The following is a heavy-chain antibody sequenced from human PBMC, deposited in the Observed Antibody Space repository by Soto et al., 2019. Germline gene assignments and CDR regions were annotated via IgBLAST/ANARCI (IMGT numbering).Heavy chain of an antibody. CDR2: MNPNSGNT. CDR3: ARYNWNDYYYYYYMDV. J-gene: IGHJ6*03. D-gene: IGHD1-1*01. Sequence: ASVKVSCKASGYTFTSYDINWVRQATGQGLEWMGWMNPNSGNTGYAQKFQGRVTMTRNTSISTAYMELSSLRSEDTAVYYCARYNWNDYYYYYYMDVWGKGTTVTVSS. V-gene: IGHV1-8*01. CDR1: GYTFTSYD.